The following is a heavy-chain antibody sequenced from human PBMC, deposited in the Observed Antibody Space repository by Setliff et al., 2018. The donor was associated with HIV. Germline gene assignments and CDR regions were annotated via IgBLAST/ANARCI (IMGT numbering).Heavy chain of an antibody. Sequence: GGSLRLSCAASGLIFSSYWMSWVRQAPGKGLEWVANIKQDGSEKYYVDSVKGRFTISRDNSKSTLFLQMNNLRAEDTAIYYCARAWAMQQLVPAYWGQGTLVTVSS. J-gene: IGHJ4*02. V-gene: IGHV3-7*01. CDR2: IKQDGSEK. CDR3: ARAWAMQQLVPAY. CDR1: GLIFSSYW. D-gene: IGHD6-6*01.